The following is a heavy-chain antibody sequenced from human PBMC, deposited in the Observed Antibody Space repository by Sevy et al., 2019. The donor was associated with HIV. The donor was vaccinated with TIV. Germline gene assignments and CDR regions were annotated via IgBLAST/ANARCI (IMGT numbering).Heavy chain of an antibody. Sequence: GGSLRLSCAASGFTFSSYAMHWVRQAPGKGLEWVAVISYDGSNKYYADSVKGRFTISRDNSKNRLYLQMNSLRAEDTAVYYCARDEAYYDFWSGYGSAGSLDYWGQGTLVTVSS. CDR2: ISYDGSNK. CDR3: ARDEAYYDFWSGYGSAGSLDY. J-gene: IGHJ4*02. CDR1: GFTFSSYA. D-gene: IGHD3-3*01. V-gene: IGHV3-30-3*01.